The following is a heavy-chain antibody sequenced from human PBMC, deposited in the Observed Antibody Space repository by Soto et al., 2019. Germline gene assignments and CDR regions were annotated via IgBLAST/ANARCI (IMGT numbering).Heavy chain of an antibody. CDR3: ARDPRSSGWYLRDYYYYGMDV. V-gene: IGHV1-18*01. CDR1: GYTFTSYG. J-gene: IGHJ6*02. CDR2: ISAYNGNT. D-gene: IGHD6-19*01. Sequence: ASVKVSCKASGYTFTSYGISWVRQAPGQGLEWMGWISAYNGNTNYAQKLQGRVTMTTDTSTSTAYMELRSLRSDDTAVYCCARDPRSSGWYLRDYYYYGMDVWGQGTTVTVSS.